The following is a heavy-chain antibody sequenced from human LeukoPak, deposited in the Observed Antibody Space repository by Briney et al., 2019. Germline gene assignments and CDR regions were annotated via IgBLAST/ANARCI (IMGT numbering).Heavy chain of an antibody. J-gene: IGHJ4*02. CDR2: ISSSSSTI. CDR3: ARETQGVDY. Sequence: GGSLRLSCAASGFTFSSYSMNWVRQAPGKGLEWVSYISSSSSTIYYADSVKGRFTISRDNAKNSLYPQMNSLRAEDTAVYYCARETQGVDYWGRGTLVTVSS. V-gene: IGHV3-48*01. D-gene: IGHD3-16*01. CDR1: GFTFSSYS.